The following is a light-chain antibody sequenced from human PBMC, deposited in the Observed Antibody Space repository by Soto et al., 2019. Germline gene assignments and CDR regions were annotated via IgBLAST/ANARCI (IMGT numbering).Light chain of an antibody. CDR2: KAS. J-gene: IGKJ4*01. V-gene: IGKV1-5*03. Sequence: DIQMTQSPSTLSASVGDRVTITCRASQSISSWLAWYQQKPGNAPKLLIYKASSLESGVPSRFSGSGSGTEFTLTISSLQNDDFATYYCQQYNSSPLTFGGGTKVEIK. CDR1: QSISSW. CDR3: QQYNSSPLT.